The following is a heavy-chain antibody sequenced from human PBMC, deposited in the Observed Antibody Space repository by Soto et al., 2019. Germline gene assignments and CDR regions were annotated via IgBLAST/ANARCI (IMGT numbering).Heavy chain of an antibody. D-gene: IGHD4-17*01. Sequence: QVQLVQSGAEVKKPGASVKVSCKASGYTFTSYGISWVRQAPGQGLEWMGWISAYNGNTNYAQKLQGRVTMTTATSTSTAYMELRSLRSDDTAVYYCASSRKDDYGDLRDLDYWGQGTLVTVSS. J-gene: IGHJ4*02. CDR3: ASSRKDDYGDLRDLDY. CDR2: ISAYNGNT. V-gene: IGHV1-18*01. CDR1: GYTFTSYG.